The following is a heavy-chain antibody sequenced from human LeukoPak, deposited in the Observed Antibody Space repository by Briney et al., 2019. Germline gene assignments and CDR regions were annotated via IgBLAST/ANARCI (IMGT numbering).Heavy chain of an antibody. CDR3: ARGSYYGSGSYDSYYYYYGMDV. CDR1: GGTFNSYA. J-gene: IGHJ6*02. Sequence: ASVKVSCKASGGTFNSYAISWVRQAPGQGLEWMGRIIPILGIANYAQKFQGRVTITADKSTSTAYMELSSLRSEDTAVYYCARGSYYGSGSYDSYYYYYGMDVWGQGTTVTVSS. CDR2: IIPILGIA. D-gene: IGHD3-10*01. V-gene: IGHV1-69*04.